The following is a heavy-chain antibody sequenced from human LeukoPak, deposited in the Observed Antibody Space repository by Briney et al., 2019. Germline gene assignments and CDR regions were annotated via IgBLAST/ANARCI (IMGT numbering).Heavy chain of an antibody. D-gene: IGHD6-19*01. V-gene: IGHV3-23*01. J-gene: IGHJ4*02. CDR2: IFGSGGST. CDR3: AKTTTGYGSGRYPGWPVDY. CDR1: GFTFSSYA. Sequence: GGSLRLSCAASGFTFSSYAMYWVRQAPGKGLEWVSGIFGSGGSTHYADSVKGRFTISRDNSKNTVYLQMNSQRAEDTAVYYCAKTTTGYGSGRYPGWPVDYWGQGTLVTVSS.